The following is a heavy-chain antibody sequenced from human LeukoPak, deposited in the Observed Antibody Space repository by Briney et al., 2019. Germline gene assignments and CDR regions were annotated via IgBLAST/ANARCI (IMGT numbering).Heavy chain of an antibody. CDR1: GGSISNYY. Sequence: PSETLSLTCTVSGGSISNYYWTWVRQPPGKGLEWIGYIYFTGTTNYNPSFKSRVTVSVDTSKNQFSLNLSSVTAADTAVYYCARGGLQLDYWGQGTLVTVSS. J-gene: IGHJ4*02. CDR3: ARGGLQLDY. V-gene: IGHV4-59*01. D-gene: IGHD1-1*01. CDR2: IYFTGTT.